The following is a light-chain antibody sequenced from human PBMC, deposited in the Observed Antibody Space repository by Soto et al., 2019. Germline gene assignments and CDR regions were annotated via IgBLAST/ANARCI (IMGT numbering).Light chain of an antibody. J-gene: IGLJ1*01. CDR2: DNT. Sequence: QSVLTQPPSVSGAPGQSVTISCTGSSSNIGAGFEVHWYQQLPGTAPKLLIYDNTNRPSGVPDRFSGSKSGTSASLAITGLQPEDDADYSCQSYDSSLSGYVFGTGTKLTVL. CDR3: QSYDSSLSGYV. CDR1: SSNIGAGFE. V-gene: IGLV1-40*01.